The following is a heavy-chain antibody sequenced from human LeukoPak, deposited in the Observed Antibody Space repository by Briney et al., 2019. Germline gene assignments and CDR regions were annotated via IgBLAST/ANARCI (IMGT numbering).Heavy chain of an antibody. CDR2: IKTKTEGVTT. V-gene: IGHV3-15*01. CDR1: GFTFNNAW. Sequence: SGGSLRLSCAASGFTFNNAWMNWVRQAPGKGLEWVGRIKTKTEGVTTDYPAPVKGRFTISRGDSKATLYLQMNSLKTEDTAVYYCTTRVVTTNDYWGRGTLVTVSS. J-gene: IGHJ4*02. CDR3: TTRVVTTNDY. D-gene: IGHD2-21*02.